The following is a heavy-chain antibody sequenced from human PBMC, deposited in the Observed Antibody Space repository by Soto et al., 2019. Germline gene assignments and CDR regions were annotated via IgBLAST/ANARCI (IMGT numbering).Heavy chain of an antibody. Sequence: QVQLHESGPGLVKPSETLSLTCTVSGGSISSYYWSWIRQPPGKGLEWIGYIYYSGSTNYNPSLKSRVTIAVDTSKNQFSLKLSSVTAADTAVYYCAGVLRGVNLYWGQGTLVTVSS. V-gene: IGHV4-59*01. CDR3: AGVLRGVNLY. J-gene: IGHJ4*02. CDR2: IYYSGST. D-gene: IGHD3-10*01. CDR1: GGSISSYY.